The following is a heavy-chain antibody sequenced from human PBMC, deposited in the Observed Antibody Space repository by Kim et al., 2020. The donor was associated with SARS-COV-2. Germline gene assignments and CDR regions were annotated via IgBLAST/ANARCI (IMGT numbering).Heavy chain of an antibody. Sequence: SETLSLTCTVSGGSISSYYWSWIRQPPGKGLEWIGYIYYSGSTNYNPSLKSRVTISVDTSKNQFSLKLSSVTAADTAVYYCARSREGYSSSWQIDYWGQGTLGTVSS. J-gene: IGHJ4*02. CDR2: IYYSGST. CDR3: ARSREGYSSSWQIDY. D-gene: IGHD6-13*01. CDR1: GGSISSYY. V-gene: IGHV4-59*01.